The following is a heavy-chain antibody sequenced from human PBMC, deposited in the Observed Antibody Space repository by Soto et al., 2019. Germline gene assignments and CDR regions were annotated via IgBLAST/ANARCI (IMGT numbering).Heavy chain of an antibody. V-gene: IGHV1-8*01. CDR3: ARVSAGVAWYYFDY. D-gene: IGHD2-15*01. J-gene: IGHJ4*02. CDR2: MNPNSGNT. Sequence: ASVKVSCKASGYTFTSYDINWVRQATGQGLEWMGWMNPNSGNTGYAQKFQGRVTMTRNTSISTAYMELSSLRSEDTAVYYCARVSAGVAWYYFDYWGQGTLVTVS. CDR1: GYTFTSYD.